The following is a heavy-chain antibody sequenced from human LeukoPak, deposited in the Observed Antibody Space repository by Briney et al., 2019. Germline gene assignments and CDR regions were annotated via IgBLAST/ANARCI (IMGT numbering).Heavy chain of an antibody. CDR2: INYSGST. J-gene: IGHJ4*02. CDR1: GGSFSGYY. Sequence: KPSETLSLTCTVYGGSFSGYYWSWIRQPPGKGLEWIGEINYSGSTNCNPSLKSRVTISVDTSRSQFSLKLTSVTAVDTAIYYCARGGEGYHFGSASQDYWGQGTLVTVSS. V-gene: IGHV4-34*01. D-gene: IGHD3-10*01. CDR3: ARGGEGYHFGSASQDY.